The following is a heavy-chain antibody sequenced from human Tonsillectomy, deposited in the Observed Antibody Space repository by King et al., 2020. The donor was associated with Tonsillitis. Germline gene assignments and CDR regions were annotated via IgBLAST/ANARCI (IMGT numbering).Heavy chain of an antibody. V-gene: IGHV3-7*01. CDR1: GFIFSRYW. CDR3: PRDVPFGALDY. CDR2: IKEDGSIE. J-gene: IGHJ4*02. D-gene: IGHD3-3*01. Sequence: VQLVESGGGLVQPGGSLRLSCAASGFIFSRYWMSWVRQAPGKGLEWVANIKEDGSIEYYVDSMKGRFTISRDNAKNSLFLQINSLRAEYTAVYYCPRDVPFGALDYWGQGTLVTVSS.